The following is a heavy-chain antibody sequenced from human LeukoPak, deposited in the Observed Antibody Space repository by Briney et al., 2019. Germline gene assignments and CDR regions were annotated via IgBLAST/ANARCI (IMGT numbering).Heavy chain of an antibody. J-gene: IGHJ4*02. D-gene: IGHD3-10*01. CDR2: INAGNGNT. V-gene: IGHV1-3*01. CDR1: GYTFTSYA. CDR3: ARGLTKSDRGVLLYFDY. Sequence: ASVKVSCKASGYTFTSYAMHWVRQAPGQRLEWMGWINAGNGNTKYSQKFQGRVTITGDTSASTAYMELSSLRSEDTAVYYCARGLTKSDRGVLLYFDYWCQGTLVTVSS.